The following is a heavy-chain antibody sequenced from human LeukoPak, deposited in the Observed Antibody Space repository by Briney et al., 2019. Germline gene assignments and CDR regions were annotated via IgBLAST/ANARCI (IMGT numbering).Heavy chain of an antibody. D-gene: IGHD3-10*01. J-gene: IGHJ4*02. CDR1: GFTFSSYA. CDR3: AKDITMVRGVILDY. CDR2: ISYDGSNK. V-gene: IGHV3-30-3*01. Sequence: PGGSLRLSCAASGFTFSSYAMHWVRQAPGKGLEWVADISYDGSNKYYADSVKGRFTISRDNAKTSLYLQMNSLRAEATALYYCAKDITMVRGVILDYWGQGTLVTVSS.